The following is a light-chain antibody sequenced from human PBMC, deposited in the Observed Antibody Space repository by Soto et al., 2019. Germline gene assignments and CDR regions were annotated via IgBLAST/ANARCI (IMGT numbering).Light chain of an antibody. V-gene: IGKV3-20*01. CDR3: QQHGSPSWT. CDR1: QSVSSSY. Sequence: EIVLTQSPGTLSLSPGERATLSCRASQSVSSSYFAWYQQRFGQAPRLLLYGASSRATGIPDRFSGSGSGTDFTLTISRLEPEDGAVYYCQQHGSPSWTLGQGTKVEIK. CDR2: GAS. J-gene: IGKJ1*01.